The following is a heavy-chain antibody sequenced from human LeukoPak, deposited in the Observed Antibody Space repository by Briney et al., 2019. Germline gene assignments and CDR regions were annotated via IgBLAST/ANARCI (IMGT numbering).Heavy chain of an antibody. CDR1: GFTVSSNY. D-gene: IGHD6-19*01. J-gene: IGHJ4*02. Sequence: GGSLRLSCVVSGFTVSSNYMSWVRQAPGKGLEWVSVIYSGGSTYYADSVKGRFTISRDNSKNTLYLQMNSLRAEDTAVYYCARDRGGWLDYWGQGTLVTVSS. CDR3: ARDRGGWLDY. CDR2: IYSGGST. V-gene: IGHV3-66*01.